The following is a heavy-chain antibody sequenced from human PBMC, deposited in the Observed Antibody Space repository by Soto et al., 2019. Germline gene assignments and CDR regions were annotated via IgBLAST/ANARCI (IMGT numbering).Heavy chain of an antibody. Sequence: QVQLVQSGAEVKKPGSSVKVSCKASGGTFSSYAISWVRQAPGQGLEWMGGIIPIFGTANYAQKFQGRVTSTADKSTSTAYMELSSLRSEDTAVYYCASFLGVDYDYGDKPLDYWGQGTLVTVSS. J-gene: IGHJ4*02. V-gene: IGHV1-69*06. CDR2: IIPIFGTA. CDR1: GGTFSSYA. CDR3: ASFLGVDYDYGDKPLDY. D-gene: IGHD4-17*01.